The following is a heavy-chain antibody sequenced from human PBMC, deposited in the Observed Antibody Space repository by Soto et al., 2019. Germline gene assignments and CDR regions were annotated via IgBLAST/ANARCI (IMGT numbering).Heavy chain of an antibody. Sequence: SGPTLVNPTQTLTLTCTFSGFSLSTSGEGVGWIRQPPGRALEWLALIYWNDDKRYSPSLKSRLTITKDTSKNQVVLTMTNMDPVDTATYYCAHRRDGYNLFDYWGQGTLVTVSS. CDR2: IYWNDDK. D-gene: IGHD5-12*01. V-gene: IGHV2-5*01. J-gene: IGHJ4*02. CDR1: GFSLSTSGEG. CDR3: AHRRDGYNLFDY.